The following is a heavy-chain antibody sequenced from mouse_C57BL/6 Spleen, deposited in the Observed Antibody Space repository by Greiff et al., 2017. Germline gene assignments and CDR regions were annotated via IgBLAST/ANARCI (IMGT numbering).Heavy chain of an antibody. J-gene: IGHJ3*01. CDR1: GFTFSSYA. Sequence: EVKLVESGGGLVKPGGSLKLSCAASGFTFSSYAMSWVRQTPEKRLAWVATISDGGSYTYYPAHVKGRFTISRDNSKNNLYLQMSHLKSEDTAMYYCAREDYYGSSPFAYGGQGTLVTVSA. CDR3: AREDYYGSSPFAY. V-gene: IGHV5-4*01. D-gene: IGHD1-1*01. CDR2: ISDGGSYT.